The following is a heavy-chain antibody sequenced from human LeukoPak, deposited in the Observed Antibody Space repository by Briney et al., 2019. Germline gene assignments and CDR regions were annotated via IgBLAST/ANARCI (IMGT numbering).Heavy chain of an antibody. D-gene: IGHD6-25*01. CDR2: IKQDGSEK. Sequence: GGSLRLSCGASGFTFSSYWMSWVRQAPGKGLEWVANIKQDGSEKYYVDSVKGRFTISRDNAKNSLYLQMNSLRAEDTAMYYCARNSGTNPWGQGTLVTVSS. J-gene: IGHJ5*02. V-gene: IGHV3-7*01. CDR3: ARNSGTNP. CDR1: GFTFSSYW.